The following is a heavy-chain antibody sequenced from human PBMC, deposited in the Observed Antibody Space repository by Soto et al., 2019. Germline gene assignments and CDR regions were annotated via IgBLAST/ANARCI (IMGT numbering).Heavy chain of an antibody. CDR2: ISTDGSSR. D-gene: IGHD1-26*01. J-gene: IGHJ4*02. Sequence: GGSLTLSCAASGFTFSGHAMHWVRQPPGKGLDWVAAISTDGSSRDYADPVTRRITASNTTINNTADQQMYGTGAEETAMYKCGKDVAVGGTRGTIDYWGQGTQVTVSS. CDR3: GKDVAVGGTRGTIDY. CDR1: GFTFSGHA. V-gene: IGHV3-30-3*01.